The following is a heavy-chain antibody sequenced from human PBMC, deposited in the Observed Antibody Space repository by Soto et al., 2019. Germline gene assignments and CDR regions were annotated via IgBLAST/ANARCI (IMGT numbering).Heavy chain of an antibody. Sequence: GSLRLSCAASGFTFSIYALIWGRHCPFKGLEWVSGISGSGDSKHYSDSLMGRFTISRDNSKNTLYLQMNSLRAEDTAVYYCARIPYDHVWGTDRYSPNFDYWGQGTQVTVSS. CDR2: ISGSGDSK. CDR1: GFTFSIYA. V-gene: IGHV3-23*01. CDR3: ARIPYDHVWGTDRYSPNFDY. J-gene: IGHJ4*02. D-gene: IGHD3-16*02.